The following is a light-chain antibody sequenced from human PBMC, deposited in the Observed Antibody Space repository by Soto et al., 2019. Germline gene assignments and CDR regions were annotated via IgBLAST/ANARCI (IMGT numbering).Light chain of an antibody. V-gene: IGLV2-14*01. J-gene: IGLJ2*01. CDR1: SSDVGANNY. Sequence: QSALTQPASVSGSPGQPITISCTGTSSDVGANNYVSWYQHHPGKAPKLLIYDVSNRPSGISNRFSGSKSGNTASLTISGLQAEDEADYYCSSFTISRNTVIFGGGTKLTVL. CDR2: DVS. CDR3: SSFTISRNTVI.